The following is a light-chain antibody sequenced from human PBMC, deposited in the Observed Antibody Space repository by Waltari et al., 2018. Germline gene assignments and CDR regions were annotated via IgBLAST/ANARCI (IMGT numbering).Light chain of an antibody. J-gene: IGKJ2*01. CDR1: QGISNS. V-gene: IGKV1-NL1*01. CDR3: QQNYSTPHMYT. Sequence: DIQMTQSPSSLSASVGDRVTITCRASQGISNSLAWYQQKPGKAPKLLLYAASRLESGVPSRFSGSGSGTDYTLTISSLQPEDFATYYCQQNYSTPHMYTFGQGTKLEIK. CDR2: AAS.